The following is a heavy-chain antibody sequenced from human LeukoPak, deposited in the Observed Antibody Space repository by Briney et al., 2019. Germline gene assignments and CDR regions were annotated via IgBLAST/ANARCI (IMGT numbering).Heavy chain of an antibody. V-gene: IGHV3-21*01. J-gene: IGHJ4*02. CDR2: ISSSSSYI. CDR3: ARDPSGYYTGGDY. D-gene: IGHD3-22*01. Sequence: GGTLRLSCAASGFTFSSYGMSWVRQAPGKGLEWVSSISSSSSYIYYADSVKGRFTISRDNAKNSLFLQMNSLRAEDTAAYYCARDPSGYYTGGDYWGQGTLVTVSS. CDR1: GFTFSSYG.